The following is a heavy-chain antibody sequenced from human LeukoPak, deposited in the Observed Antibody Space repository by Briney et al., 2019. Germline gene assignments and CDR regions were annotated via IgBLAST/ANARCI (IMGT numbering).Heavy chain of an antibody. V-gene: IGHV3-74*01. CDR1: GFTFSSYW. CDR3: ARSSRGDAINFDY. D-gene: IGHD2-21*02. J-gene: IGHJ4*02. Sequence: PGGSLRLSCAASGFTFSSYWMHWVRQVPGKGLVWVSRLNSDGSSTSYADSVKGRFTISRDNAKNTLYLQMNSLRAEDTAVYYCARSSRGDAINFDYWGQGTLVTVSS. CDR2: LNSDGSST.